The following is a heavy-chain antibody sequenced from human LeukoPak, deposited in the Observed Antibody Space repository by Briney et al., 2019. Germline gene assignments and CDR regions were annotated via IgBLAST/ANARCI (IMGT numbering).Heavy chain of an antibody. CDR1: GFTFSSYG. V-gene: IGHV3-30*03. J-gene: IGHJ4*02. CDR2: ISYDGSNK. D-gene: IGHD3-16*01. Sequence: GGSLRLSCAASGFTFSSYGMHWVRQAPGKGLEWVAVISYDGSNKYYADSVRGRFTISRDNSKNTLYLQMNSLRAEDTAVYYCATSIMNWVPFDYWGQGTLVTVSS. CDR3: ATSIMNWVPFDY.